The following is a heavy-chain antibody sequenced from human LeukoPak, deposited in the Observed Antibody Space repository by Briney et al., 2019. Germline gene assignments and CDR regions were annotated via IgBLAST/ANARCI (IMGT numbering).Heavy chain of an antibody. CDR2: IYYSGST. J-gene: IGHJ4*02. Sequence: PSETLSLTCTVSGGSISSGDYYWSWIRQPPGKGLEWIGYIYYSGSTNYNPSLKSRVTISVDTSKNQFSLKLSSVTAADTAVYYCASTPQYSGSYLGLYYFDYWGQGTLVTVSS. CDR1: GGSISSGDYY. CDR3: ASTPQYSGSYLGLYYFDY. D-gene: IGHD1-26*01. V-gene: IGHV4-61*08.